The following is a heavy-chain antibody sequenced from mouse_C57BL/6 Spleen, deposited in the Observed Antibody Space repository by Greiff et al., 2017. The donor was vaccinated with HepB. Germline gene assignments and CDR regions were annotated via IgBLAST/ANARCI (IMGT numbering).Heavy chain of an antibody. Sequence: EVQLQQSGPVLVKPGASVKMSCKASGYTFTDYYMNWVKQSHGKSLEWIGVINPYNGGTSYNQKFKGKATLTVDKSSSTAYMELNSLTSEDSAVYYCARDYGSSRWYFDVWGTGTTVTVSS. J-gene: IGHJ1*03. CDR1: GYTFTDYY. D-gene: IGHD1-1*01. V-gene: IGHV1-19*01. CDR2: INPYNGGT. CDR3: ARDYGSSRWYFDV.